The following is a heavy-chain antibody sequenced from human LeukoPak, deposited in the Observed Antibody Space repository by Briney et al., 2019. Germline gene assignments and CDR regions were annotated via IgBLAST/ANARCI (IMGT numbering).Heavy chain of an antibody. CDR2: IKPDGSEK. Sequence: PGGSLRLSCAVSGLNFSGYWMNCVRQAPGKGLEWVANIKPDGSEKYYVDSVKGRFTISRDDAKNSLYLQMTSLRAEDTAVYYCARGSGDYSGQGTLVTVSS. CDR1: GLNFSGYW. J-gene: IGHJ4*02. V-gene: IGHV3-7*04. CDR3: ARGSGDY.